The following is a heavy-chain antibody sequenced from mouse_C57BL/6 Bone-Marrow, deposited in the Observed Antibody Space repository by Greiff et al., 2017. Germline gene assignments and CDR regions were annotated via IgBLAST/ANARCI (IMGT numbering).Heavy chain of an antibody. CDR1: GYSITSGYY. CDR3: ARRGDYYFDY. J-gene: IGHJ2*01. Sequence: EVQLVESGPGLVKPSQSLSLTCSVTGYSITSGYYWNWIRQFPGNKLEWMGYISYDGSNNYNSSLKNRISITRDTSKNQFFLELNSVTTEDTATYYCARRGDYYFDYWGQGTTLTVSS. CDR2: ISYDGSN. V-gene: IGHV3-6*01.